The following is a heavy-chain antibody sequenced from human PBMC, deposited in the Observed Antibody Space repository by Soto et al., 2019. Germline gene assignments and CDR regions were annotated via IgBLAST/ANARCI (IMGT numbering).Heavy chain of an antibody. CDR1: GCTFSNYG. CDR3: ARDSETLTLVRGVRSLY. D-gene: IGHD3-10*01. J-gene: IGHJ1*01. V-gene: IGHV3-30*03. Sequence: GGSLRLSCAASGCTFSNYGMHWVRQAPGKGLEWVAVISYDGSNKYYADSVKGRFTISRDNSKNTLYLQMNSLSAEDTAVYYCARDSETLTLVRGVRSLYWGQGALVTVSS. CDR2: ISYDGSNK.